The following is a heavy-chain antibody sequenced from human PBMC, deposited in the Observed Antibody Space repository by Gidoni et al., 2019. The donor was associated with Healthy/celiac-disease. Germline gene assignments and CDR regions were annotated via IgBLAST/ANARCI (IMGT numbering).Heavy chain of an antibody. CDR3: ARSTRGYQPLAPPDY. Sequence: QVQPVQAGAEVTKPGASVEISCRASGYTLNSYGSSWVLQAPGQGLEWMGGIRADNGNTNYAQKLQGRVTMTTDTPTSPAYMERRSLRADDTAVYYCARSTRGYQPLAPPDYWGQGTLVTFSS. CDR1: GYTLNSYG. V-gene: IGHV1-18*01. D-gene: IGHD2-2*01. J-gene: IGHJ4*02. CDR2: IRADNGNT.